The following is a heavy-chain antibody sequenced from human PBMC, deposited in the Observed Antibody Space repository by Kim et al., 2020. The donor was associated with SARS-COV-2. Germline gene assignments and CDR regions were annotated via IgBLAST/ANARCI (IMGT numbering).Heavy chain of an antibody. CDR1: GFTFSSYT. Sequence: GGSLRLSCAASGFTFSSYTINWVRQAPGKGLEWVSSINSGSSNIYYADSLKGRFTISRDNAKNSLYLQMNSLRAEDTAVYYCARMFSPYSYGSGSHHFDNWGQGTLVIVSS. J-gene: IGHJ4*02. D-gene: IGHD3-10*01. CDR2: INSGSSNI. CDR3: ARMFSPYSYGSGSHHFDN. V-gene: IGHV3-21*01.